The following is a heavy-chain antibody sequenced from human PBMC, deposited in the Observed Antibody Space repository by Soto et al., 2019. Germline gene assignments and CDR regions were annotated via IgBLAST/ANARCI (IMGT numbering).Heavy chain of an antibody. D-gene: IGHD2-15*01. Sequence: QVQLVQSGAEVKKPGSSVKVSCKASGGTFSSYAISWVRQAPGQGLEWMGGIIPIFGTANYAQKFQGRVTITADESTSTADMELSSLRSEDTAVYYCARHDCSGGSCYGGGYYFDYWGQGTLVTVSS. V-gene: IGHV1-69*01. CDR1: GGTFSSYA. CDR3: ARHDCSGGSCYGGGYYFDY. J-gene: IGHJ4*02. CDR2: IIPIFGTA.